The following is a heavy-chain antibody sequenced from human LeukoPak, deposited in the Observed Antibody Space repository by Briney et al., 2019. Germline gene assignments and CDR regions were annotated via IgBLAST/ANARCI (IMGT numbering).Heavy chain of an antibody. V-gene: IGHV4-4*07. Sequence: PSETLSLTCSVSGDSISYFYWSWIRQPAGKGLEWIGRIYGSGSTNYNPSLKSRVTMSLDTSKNQFSLKLSSVTAADTAVYYCARDSGTTGEVRFDPWGQGTLVTVSS. CDR3: ARDSGTTGEVRFDP. D-gene: IGHD3-10*01. CDR2: IYGSGST. CDR1: GDSISYFY. J-gene: IGHJ5*02.